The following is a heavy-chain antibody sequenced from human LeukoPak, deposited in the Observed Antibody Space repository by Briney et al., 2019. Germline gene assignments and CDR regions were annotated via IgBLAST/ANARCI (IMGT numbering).Heavy chain of an antibody. CDR3: ARDQYGSGWYEGWFDP. J-gene: IGHJ5*02. CDR1: GFTFSDYY. D-gene: IGHD6-19*01. Sequence: GGSLRLSCAASGFTFSDYYMSWIPQAPGQGLKWVSYISSSGSTIYYAHPVKVRFTTPRYNAKNSLDLQMNSLRAEDTAVYYCARDQYGSGWYEGWFDPWGQGTLVTVSS. V-gene: IGHV3-11*04. CDR2: ISSSGSTI.